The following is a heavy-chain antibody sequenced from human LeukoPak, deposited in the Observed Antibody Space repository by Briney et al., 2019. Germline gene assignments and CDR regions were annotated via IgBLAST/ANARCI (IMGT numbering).Heavy chain of an antibody. CDR2: IYYSGST. Sequence: SETLSLTCTVSGGSISSYYWSWIRQPPGKGLEWIGYIYYSGSTDYNPSLKSRVTISVDTSKNQFSLKLSSVTAADTAVYYCAREVYGSGYYYYYMDVWGKGTTVTVSS. CDR3: AREVYGSGYYYYYMDV. V-gene: IGHV4-59*01. CDR1: GGSISSYY. D-gene: IGHD3-10*01. J-gene: IGHJ6*03.